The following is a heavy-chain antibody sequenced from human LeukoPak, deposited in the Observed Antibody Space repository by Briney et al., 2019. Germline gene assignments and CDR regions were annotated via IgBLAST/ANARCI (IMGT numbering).Heavy chain of an antibody. J-gene: IGHJ6*02. V-gene: IGHV4-4*07. CDR3: AAGDREYGMDV. CDR2: THTSGST. CDR1: GGSISNYY. Sequence: SETLSLTCTVSGGSISNYYWSWIRQPAGKGLEWIGRTHTSGSTNYNPSLKSRVTMSVDTSKNQFSLKLSSVTAADTAVYYCAAGDREYGMDVWGQGTTVTVSS. D-gene: IGHD3-16*01.